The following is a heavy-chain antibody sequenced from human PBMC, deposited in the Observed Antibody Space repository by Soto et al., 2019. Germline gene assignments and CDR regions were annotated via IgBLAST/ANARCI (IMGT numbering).Heavy chain of an antibody. V-gene: IGHV1-18*04. J-gene: IGHJ6*02. Sequence: QVQFVESGAEVKKPGASVKVSCKASGYTFTDYGISWVRQAPGQGLEWMGWISGYNGNTKYAQKFQGRVTMTTDTRTNTAYMELRSLRSDDTAVYYCARDREYYYDSSGNYYYHYGLDVWGQGTTVTVS. CDR3: ARDREYYYDSSGNYYYHYGLDV. D-gene: IGHD3-22*01. CDR1: GYTFTDYG. CDR2: ISGYNGNT.